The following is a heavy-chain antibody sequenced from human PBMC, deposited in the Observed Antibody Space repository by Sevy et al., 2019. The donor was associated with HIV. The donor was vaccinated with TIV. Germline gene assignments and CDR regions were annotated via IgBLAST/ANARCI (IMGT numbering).Heavy chain of an antibody. CDR2: ISVDNGNT. CDR1: GYTFTSYG. D-gene: IGHD2-21*02. CDR3: ARDLGGYGGNSIDY. J-gene: IGHJ4*02. Sequence: ASVKVSCKASGYTFTSYGISWVRQAPGQGLEWMGWISVDNGNTNYAQKLQGRVTLTTDTSTSTGYMERRSLRSDDTAVYYCARDLGGYGGNSIDYWGQGTLVTVSS. V-gene: IGHV1-18*01.